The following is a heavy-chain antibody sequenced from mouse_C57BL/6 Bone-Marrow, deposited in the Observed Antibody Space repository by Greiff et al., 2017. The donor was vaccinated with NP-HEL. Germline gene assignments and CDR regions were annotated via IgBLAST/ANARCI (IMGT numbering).Heavy chain of an antibody. CDR2: ISYDGSN. V-gene: IGHV3-6*01. J-gene: IGHJ3*01. Sequence: VQLKESGPGLVKPSQSLSLTCSVTGYSITSGYYWNWIRQFPGNKLEWMGYISYDGSNNYNPSLKNRISITRDTSKNQFFLKLNSVTTEDTATYYCARGGCPFAYWGQGTLVTVSA. CDR1: GYSITSGYY. CDR3: ARGGCPFAY.